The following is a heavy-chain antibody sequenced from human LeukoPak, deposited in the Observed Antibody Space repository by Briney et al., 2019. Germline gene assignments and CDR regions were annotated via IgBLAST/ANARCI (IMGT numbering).Heavy chain of an antibody. CDR1: GFTFSSYA. CDR2: ISYDGSNK. V-gene: IGHV3-30-3*01. CDR3: AREGPSGDYVSGYGMDV. J-gene: IGHJ6*02. Sequence: PGGSLRLSCAASGFTFSSYAMHWVRQAPGKGLEWVAVISYDGSNKYYADSVKGRFTIPRDNSKNTLYLQMNSLRAEDTAVYYCAREGPSGDYVSGYGMDVWGQGTTVTVSS. D-gene: IGHD4-17*01.